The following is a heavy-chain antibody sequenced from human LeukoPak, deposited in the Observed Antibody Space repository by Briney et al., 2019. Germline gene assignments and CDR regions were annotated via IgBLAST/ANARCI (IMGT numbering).Heavy chain of an antibody. CDR3: ARALLWFGELSHIDY. D-gene: IGHD3-10*01. CDR2: IYHSGCT. J-gene: IGHJ4*02. CDR1: GGSISSGGYS. V-gene: IGHV4-30-2*01. Sequence: PSETLSLTCAVSGGSISSGGYSWSWIRQPPGKGLEWIGYIYHSGCTYYNPSLKSRVTISVDRSKNQFSLKLSSVTAADTAVYYCARALLWFGELSHIDYWGQGTLVTVSS.